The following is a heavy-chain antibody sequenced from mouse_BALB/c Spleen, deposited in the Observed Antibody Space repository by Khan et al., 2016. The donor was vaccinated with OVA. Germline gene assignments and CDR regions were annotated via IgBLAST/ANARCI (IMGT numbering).Heavy chain of an antibody. D-gene: IGHD2-5*01. Sequence: QIQLVQSGPELKKPGETVRISCKASGYTFTTAGIQWVQKMPGKGLKWIGWINTHSGVPKYAEDFKGRFAFSLEISVNTAYLQITTLKTEDTAAYVCASGRADYYSSDGGAMEYWGQGTSVTVSS. V-gene: IGHV9-4*02. J-gene: IGHJ4*01. CDR2: INTHSGVP. CDR3: ASGRADYYSSDGGAMEY. CDR1: GYTFTTAG.